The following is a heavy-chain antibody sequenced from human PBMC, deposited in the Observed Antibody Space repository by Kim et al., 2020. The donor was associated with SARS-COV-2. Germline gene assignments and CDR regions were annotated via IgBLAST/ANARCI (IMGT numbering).Heavy chain of an antibody. D-gene: IGHD3-3*01. V-gene: IGHV5-10-1*01. Sequence: SPSFQGHVTISAGKSISTAYLQWSSLKASDTAMYYCARHGVVIRNYGMDVWGQGTTVTVSS. CDR3: ARHGVVIRNYGMDV. J-gene: IGHJ6*02.